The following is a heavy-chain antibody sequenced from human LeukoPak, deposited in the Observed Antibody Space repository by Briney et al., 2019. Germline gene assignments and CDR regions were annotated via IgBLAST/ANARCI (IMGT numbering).Heavy chain of an antibody. CDR1: GFTLSSYG. CDR2: IRYDGSNK. D-gene: IGHD6-19*01. V-gene: IGHV3-30*02. Sequence: GGSLRLSCAASGFTLSSYGMHWVRQAPGKGLEWVAFIRYDGSNKYYADSVKGRFTISRDNSKNTLYLQMNSLRAEDTAVYYCAKDGGYSSGWSASFDYWGQGTLVTVSS. J-gene: IGHJ4*02. CDR3: AKDGGYSSGWSASFDY.